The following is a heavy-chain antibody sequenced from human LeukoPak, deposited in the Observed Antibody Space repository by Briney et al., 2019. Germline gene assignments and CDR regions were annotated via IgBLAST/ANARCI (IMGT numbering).Heavy chain of an antibody. CDR1: GFTFSNAW. J-gene: IGHJ4*02. Sequence: GGSLRLSCAASGFTFSNAWMSWVRQAPGKGLEWVGRIKSKTVGGTTDYAAPVKGRFTISRDDSKNTLYLQMNSLKTEDTAVYYCTTDTGTAMVEWGQGTLVTVSS. CDR2: IKSKTVGGTT. CDR3: TTDTGTAMVE. V-gene: IGHV3-15*01. D-gene: IGHD5-18*01.